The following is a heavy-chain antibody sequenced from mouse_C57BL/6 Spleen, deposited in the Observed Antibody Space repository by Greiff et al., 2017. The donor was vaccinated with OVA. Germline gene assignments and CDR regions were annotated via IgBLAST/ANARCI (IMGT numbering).Heavy chain of an antibody. CDR2: IDPEDGDT. D-gene: IGHD1-1*01. J-gene: IGHJ3*01. CDR1: GFNINDYY. V-gene: IGHV14-2*01. CDR3: YSDYFGSSYGAWLDY. Sequence: VQLQQSGAELVKPGASVKLSCTASGFNINDYYMHWVKQRTEQGLEWIGRIDPEDGDTKYAPKFQGKATITADTSSNTAYMQLSSLTCEDTDVYYCYSDYFGSSYGAWLDYWGQGTLVTVFA.